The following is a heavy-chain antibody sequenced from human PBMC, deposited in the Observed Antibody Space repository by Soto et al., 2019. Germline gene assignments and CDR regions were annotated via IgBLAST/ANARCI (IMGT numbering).Heavy chain of an antibody. J-gene: IGHJ4*02. CDR1: GGSISSSSYY. D-gene: IGHD5-12*01. Sequence: SETLSLTCTVSGGSISSSSYYWVWIRHPPGKGLEWIGTIYYSASTYYNPSIQTRVTIAAATTKNQFSLNLGSVTAADTAVYYCARPYDGYSDYWGQGTLVTVSP. CDR3: ARPYDGYSDY. CDR2: IYYSAST. V-gene: IGHV4-39*01.